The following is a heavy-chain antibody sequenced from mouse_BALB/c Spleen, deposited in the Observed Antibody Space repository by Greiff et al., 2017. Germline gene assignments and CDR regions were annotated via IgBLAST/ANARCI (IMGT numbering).Heavy chain of an antibody. CDR3: ARSLAIYDGYYAMDY. CDR2: ISSGGSYT. D-gene: IGHD2-3*01. J-gene: IGHJ4*01. V-gene: IGHV5-9-4*01. Sequence: EVQGVESGGGLVKPGGSLKLSCAASGFTFSSYAMSWVRQSPEKRLEWVAEISSGGSYTYYPDTVTGRFTISRDNAKNTLYLEMSSLRSEDTAMYYCARSLAIYDGYYAMDYWGQGTSVTVSS. CDR1: GFTFSSYA.